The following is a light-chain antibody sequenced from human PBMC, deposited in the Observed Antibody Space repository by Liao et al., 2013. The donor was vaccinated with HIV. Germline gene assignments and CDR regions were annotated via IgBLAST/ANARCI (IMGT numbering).Light chain of an antibody. V-gene: IGLV3-21*01. CDR1: NIGSKS. CDR3: QVWDSRSDHYV. CDR2: YNS. J-gene: IGLJ1*01. Sequence: SYVLTQPPSVSVAPGKTARITCGGNNIGSKSVQWYQQRPGQAPVVVIYYNSDRPSGIPERFSGSNSGNTATLTISRVEVGDEADYYCQVWDSRSDHYVFGSGTKVTVL.